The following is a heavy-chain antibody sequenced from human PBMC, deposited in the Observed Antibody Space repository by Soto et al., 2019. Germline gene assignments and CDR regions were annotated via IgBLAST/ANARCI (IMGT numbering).Heavy chain of an antibody. CDR2: IKQDGSEK. CDR3: ARDREHYYDSSGDYYYGMDV. D-gene: IGHD3-22*01. V-gene: IGHV3-7*03. CDR1: GFTFSSYW. Sequence: EVQLVESGGGLVQPGGSLRLSCAASGFTFSSYWMSWVRQAPGKGLEWVANIKQDGSEKYYVDSVKGRFTISRDNAKNSLYLQMNSLRAEDTAVYYCARDREHYYDSSGDYYYGMDVWGQGTTVTVSS. J-gene: IGHJ6*02.